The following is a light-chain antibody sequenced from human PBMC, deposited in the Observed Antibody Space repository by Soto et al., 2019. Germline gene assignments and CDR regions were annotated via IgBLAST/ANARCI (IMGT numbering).Light chain of an antibody. J-gene: IGLJ3*02. Sequence: SYELTQPPSVSVSPGQMARITCSGDALPKQYAYWYQQKPGQAPVLVIYKDSERPSGIPERFSGSSSGTTVTLTISGVQAEDEADYYCQSADSSGTYPNWVFGGGTKLTVL. CDR2: KDS. V-gene: IGLV3-25*03. CDR1: ALPKQY. CDR3: QSADSSGTYPNWV.